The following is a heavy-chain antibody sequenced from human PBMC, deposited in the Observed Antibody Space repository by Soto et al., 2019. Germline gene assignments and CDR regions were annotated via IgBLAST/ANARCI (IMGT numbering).Heavy chain of an antibody. CDR3: ARDKITGLFDY. CDR2: INHSGST. CDR1: GGSISGYY. D-gene: IGHD2-8*02. Sequence: SETLSLTCAVYGGSISGYYWTWIRQPPGTGLEWIGEINHSGSTNYNPSLKSRVTISVDTSKNQFSLKLTSVTAADTAVYYCARDKITGLFDYWGQGTLVTSPQ. V-gene: IGHV4-34*01. J-gene: IGHJ4*02.